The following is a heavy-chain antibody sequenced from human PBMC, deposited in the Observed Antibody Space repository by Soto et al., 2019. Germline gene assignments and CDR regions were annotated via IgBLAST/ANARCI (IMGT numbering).Heavy chain of an antibody. CDR2: IYHSGST. D-gene: IGHD3-10*01. CDR3: ARDLXVRGVIIGPDHYSGMDV. CDR1: GGSISSYY. Sequence: PSETLSLTCTVSGGSISSYYWSWIRQPPGKGLEWIGYIYHSGSTNYNPSLKSRVTISADTSKNQFSLKLSSVTAADTAVYYCARDLXVRGVIIGPDHYSGMDVWGQGTTVTVSS. V-gene: IGHV4-59*01. J-gene: IGHJ6*02.